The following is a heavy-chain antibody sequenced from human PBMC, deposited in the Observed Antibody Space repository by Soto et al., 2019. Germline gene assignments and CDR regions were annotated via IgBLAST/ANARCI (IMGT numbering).Heavy chain of an antibody. V-gene: IGHV1-18*01. Sequence: ASVKVSCNASDYTFTSYVISWGRQAPGQGLEWMGWISPYNGDTNYAQKFQGRVTMTGNNSISKAYMELSSLRFEDTAVYYCARVWGSGWYNWLDPWGQGTLVTVS. CDR2: ISPYNGDT. CDR1: DYTFTSYV. D-gene: IGHD6-19*01. CDR3: ARVWGSGWYNWLDP. J-gene: IGHJ5*02.